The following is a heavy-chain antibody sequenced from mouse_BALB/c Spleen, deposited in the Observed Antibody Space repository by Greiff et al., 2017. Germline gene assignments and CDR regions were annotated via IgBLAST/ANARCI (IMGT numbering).Heavy chain of an antibody. CDR2: INPSTGYT. D-gene: IGHD1-1*01. Sequence: VQLQQSGAELAKPGASVKMSCKASGYTFTSYWMHWVKQRPGQGLEWIGYINPSTGYTEYNQKFKDKATLTADKSSSTAYMQLSSLTSEDSAVYYCASYYYGSSYYFDDWGQGTTLTVSS. V-gene: IGHV1-7*01. CDR3: ASYYYGSSYYFDD. J-gene: IGHJ2*01. CDR1: GYTFTSYW.